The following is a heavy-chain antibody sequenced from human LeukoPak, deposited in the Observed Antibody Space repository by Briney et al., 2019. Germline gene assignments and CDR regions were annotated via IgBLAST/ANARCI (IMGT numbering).Heavy chain of an antibody. V-gene: IGHV3-23*01. CDR3: AKVKGIASGLYYFFYMDV. J-gene: IGHJ6*03. CDR2: LSAGSTNA. D-gene: IGHD6-19*01. Sequence: ETGGSLRLSCAVSGFTFSTSVMSWVRQAPGEGLEWVSSLSAGSTNAYHADSVKGRFTISRDNSKDTVYLEMNSLRADDTAVYYCAKVKGIASGLYYFFYMDVWGKGTTVTVSS. CDR1: GFTFSTSV.